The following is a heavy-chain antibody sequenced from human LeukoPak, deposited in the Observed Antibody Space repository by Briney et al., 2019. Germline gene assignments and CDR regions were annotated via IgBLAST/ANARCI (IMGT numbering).Heavy chain of an antibody. CDR1: GFTVSSNY. CDR3: AKVGQRGPHQYYYYYGMDV. CDR2: IYSGGST. Sequence: GGSLRLSCAASGFTVSSNYMSWVRQAPGKGLEWVSVIYSGGSTYYADSVKGRFTISRDNSKNTLYLQMNSLRAEDTAVYYCAKVGQRGPHQYYYYYGMDVWGQGTTVTVSS. V-gene: IGHV3-53*01. D-gene: IGHD2-2*01. J-gene: IGHJ6*02.